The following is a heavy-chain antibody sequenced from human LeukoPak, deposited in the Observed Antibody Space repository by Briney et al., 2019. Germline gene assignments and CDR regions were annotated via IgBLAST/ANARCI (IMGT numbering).Heavy chain of an antibody. Sequence: GGSLRHSCAASGFTFSSYAMHWVRQAPGKGLEWAAVISSDGNTQYYADSVEGRFTISRDNSNNTLYLQMNSLRADDTAIYYCARRRIVGSIDDAFDIWGQGTMVTLSS. CDR1: GFTFSSYA. CDR2: ISSDGNTQ. CDR3: ARRRIVGSIDDAFDI. J-gene: IGHJ3*02. D-gene: IGHD1-26*01. V-gene: IGHV3-30-3*01.